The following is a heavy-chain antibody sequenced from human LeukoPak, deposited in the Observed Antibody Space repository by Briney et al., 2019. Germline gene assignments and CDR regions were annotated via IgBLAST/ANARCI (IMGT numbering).Heavy chain of an antibody. Sequence: PLETLSLTCAVSGGSISSGGYSWSWIRQPPGKGLEWIGYIYRGGSTYYNPSLKSRVTISVDRSKNQFSLRLTSVTAADTAVYYCARAPDCSGGSCYSPFFDYWGQGTLVTVSS. D-gene: IGHD2-15*01. CDR1: GGSISSGGYS. J-gene: IGHJ4*02. CDR2: IYRGGST. CDR3: ARAPDCSGGSCYSPFFDY. V-gene: IGHV4-30-2*01.